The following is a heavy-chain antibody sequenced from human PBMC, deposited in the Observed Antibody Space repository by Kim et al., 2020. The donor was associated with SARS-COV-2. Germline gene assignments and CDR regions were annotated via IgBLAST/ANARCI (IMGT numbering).Heavy chain of an antibody. V-gene: IGHV7-4-1*02. CDR3: ARDSYCSSTSCSPRDFDY. Sequence: ASVKVSCKASGYTFTSYAMNWVRQAPGQGLEWMGWINTNTGNPTYAQGFTGRFVFSLDTSVSTAYLQISSLKAEDTAVYYCARDSYCSSTSCSPRDFDYWGQGTLVTVSS. CDR1: GYTFTSYA. D-gene: IGHD2-2*01. J-gene: IGHJ4*02. CDR2: INTNTGNP.